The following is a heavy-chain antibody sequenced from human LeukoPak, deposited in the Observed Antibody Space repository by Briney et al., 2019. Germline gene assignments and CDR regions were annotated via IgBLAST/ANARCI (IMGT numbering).Heavy chain of an antibody. CDR1: GFTFSNYW. D-gene: IGHD3-10*01. Sequence: GGSLRLSCVASGFTFSNYWMLWVRQAPGKGLMWVSLISTDGKSTRYADSVKGRFTISRDNSKNTLYLQMNSLRAEDTAVYYCARDGYLYGYVDYWGQGTLVTVSS. V-gene: IGHV3-74*01. CDR2: ISTDGKST. J-gene: IGHJ4*02. CDR3: ARDGYLYGYVDY.